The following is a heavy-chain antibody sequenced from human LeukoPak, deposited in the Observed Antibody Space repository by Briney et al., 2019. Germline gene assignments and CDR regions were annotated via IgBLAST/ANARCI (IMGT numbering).Heavy chain of an antibody. CDR2: INSDGSST. CDR3: ARGARGSGTASDY. CDR1: GFTFSSYW. D-gene: IGHD3-10*01. J-gene: IGHJ4*02. Sequence: GGSLRLSCAASGFTFSSYWMHWVRQAPGKGLVWVSRINSDGSSTNYADSVKGRFTISRDNAKNALHLQMNSLRAEDTAVYYCARGARGSGTASDYWGQGTLVTVSS. V-gene: IGHV3-74*01.